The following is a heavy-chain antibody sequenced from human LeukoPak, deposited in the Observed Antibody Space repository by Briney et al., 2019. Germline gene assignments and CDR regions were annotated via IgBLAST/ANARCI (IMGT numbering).Heavy chain of an antibody. J-gene: IGHJ4*02. V-gene: IGHV3-11*01. CDR2: ISRGGSTT. CDR1: GFTFSDYY. D-gene: IGHD5-18*01. CDR3: AKRIQSAMATGY. Sequence: GGSLRLSCAASGFTFSDYYMSWFRQAPGKGLEWVSYISRGGSTTYYTDSVKGRFTISRDNAMNTLYLQMNSLRAEDTAVYYCAKRIQSAMATGYWGQGTLVTVSS.